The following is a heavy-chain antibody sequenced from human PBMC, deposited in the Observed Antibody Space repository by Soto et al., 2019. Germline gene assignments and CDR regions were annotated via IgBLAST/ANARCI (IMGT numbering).Heavy chain of an antibody. CDR1: GYTFPSYA. CDR2: INAGNGNT. CDR3: AREIFPSSPTHYYYYGMDV. V-gene: IGHV1-3*01. Sequence: ASVKVSCKASGYTFPSYAMHWVRQATGQRLEWMGWINAGNGNTKYSQKFQGRVTITRDTSASTAYMELSSLRSEDTAVYYCAREIFPSSPTHYYYYGMDVWGQGTTVTVSS. D-gene: IGHD2-15*01. J-gene: IGHJ6*02.